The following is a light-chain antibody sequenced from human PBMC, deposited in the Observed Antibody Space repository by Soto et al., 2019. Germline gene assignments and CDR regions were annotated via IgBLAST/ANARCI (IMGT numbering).Light chain of an antibody. CDR3: SSYTSGSTLVV. Sequence: QSALTQPASVSGSPGQSITISCTGTSSDVGGYNYVSWYQQHPGKAPKLMIYEVSNRPSEVSNRFSGSKSGNTASLTISGLQAEDECNYYCSSYTSGSTLVVFGGGTTLTVL. J-gene: IGLJ2*01. CDR1: SSDVGGYNY. V-gene: IGLV2-14*01. CDR2: EVS.